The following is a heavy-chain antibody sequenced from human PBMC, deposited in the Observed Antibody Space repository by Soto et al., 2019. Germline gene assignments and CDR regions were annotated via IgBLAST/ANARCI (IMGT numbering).Heavy chain of an antibody. V-gene: IGHV3-23*01. CDR1: GYPLCIYA. CDR3: AKDFDYGGIVDAFDI. CDR2: ISGSGGSA. D-gene: IGHD3-16*01. J-gene: IGHJ3*02. Sequence: HGGSLRLSCAASGYPLCIYAMSGARHATGKGLEWVSAISGSGGSAYYADSVKGRFTISRDNSKNTLYLQMNSLRAEDTAVYYCAKDFDYGGIVDAFDIWGQGTMVTVSS.